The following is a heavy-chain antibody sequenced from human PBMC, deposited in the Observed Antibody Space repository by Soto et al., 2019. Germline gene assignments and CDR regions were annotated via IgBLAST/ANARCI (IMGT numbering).Heavy chain of an antibody. Sequence: GGSLRLSCAASGFTFSSYAMSWVRQAPGKGLEWVSAISGSGGSTYYADSVKGRFTISRDNSKNTLYLQMNSLRAEDTAVYYCAKDLLRYYDIVTGYYRGSGFDYWGQGTLVTVSS. J-gene: IGHJ4*02. CDR2: ISGSGGST. D-gene: IGHD3-9*01. CDR1: GFTFSSYA. V-gene: IGHV3-23*01. CDR3: AKDLLRYYDIVTGYYRGSGFDY.